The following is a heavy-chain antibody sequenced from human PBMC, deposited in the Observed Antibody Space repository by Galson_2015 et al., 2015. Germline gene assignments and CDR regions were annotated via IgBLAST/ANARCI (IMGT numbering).Heavy chain of an antibody. CDR1: GFSLRTLGVG. Sequence: PALVIPPQPLTLPCTFSGFSLRTLGVGVGWIRQPSGKAPEWRAVIYWDDAKRYSPSLRTRLAISKATSKKQVVVTMINMDPADTAPYYCVHRPYYDDYGGVGGFDPWGQGTLVTVS. CDR2: IYWDDAK. CDR3: VHRPYYDDYGGVGGFDP. V-gene: IGHV2-5*02. D-gene: IGHD4-17*01. J-gene: IGHJ5*02.